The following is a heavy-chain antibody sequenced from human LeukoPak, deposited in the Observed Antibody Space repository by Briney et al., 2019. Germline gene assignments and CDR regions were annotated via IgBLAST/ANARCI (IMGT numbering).Heavy chain of an antibody. Sequence: PGGSLRLSCAASGFTFSNFAMSWVRQAPGKGLEWVSAISAGGSNTYYADSVKGRFTISRDNSKNTVFLQMNSLRAEDTAVYYCAKPGSSWYTTFDYWGQGTLVTVSS. CDR1: GFTFSNFA. CDR2: ISAGGSNT. CDR3: AKPGSSWYTTFDY. D-gene: IGHD6-13*01. J-gene: IGHJ4*02. V-gene: IGHV3-23*01.